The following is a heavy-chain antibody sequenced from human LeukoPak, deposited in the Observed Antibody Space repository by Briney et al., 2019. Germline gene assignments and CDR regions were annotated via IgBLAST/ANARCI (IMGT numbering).Heavy chain of an antibody. J-gene: IGHJ4*02. D-gene: IGHD2-15*01. CDR1: GFTFSRYS. V-gene: IGHV3-21*01. Sequence: GGSLRLSCAASGFTFSRYSMNWVRQPPGKGLEWVSSISASGSLIYYADSVKGRFSISRDSARNSVYVQMSSLRAEDTAVYYCARGPQFCSGGSCFGYYFDYWGQGALVTVSS. CDR3: ARGPQFCSGGSCFGYYFDY. CDR2: ISASGSLI.